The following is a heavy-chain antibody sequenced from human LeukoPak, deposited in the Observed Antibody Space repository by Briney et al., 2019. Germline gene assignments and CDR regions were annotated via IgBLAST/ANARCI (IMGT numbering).Heavy chain of an antibody. D-gene: IGHD4-17*01. CDR3: ATLSFYGDYVGY. J-gene: IGHJ4*02. Sequence: PGRSLRLSCAASGFTFDDYAMHWVRQAPGKGLEWVSGISRNSGSIGYADSVKGRFTISRDNAKNSLYLQMNSLRAEDTALYYCATLSFYGDYVGYWGQGTLVTVSS. CDR2: ISRNSGSI. V-gene: IGHV3-9*01. CDR1: GFTFDDYA.